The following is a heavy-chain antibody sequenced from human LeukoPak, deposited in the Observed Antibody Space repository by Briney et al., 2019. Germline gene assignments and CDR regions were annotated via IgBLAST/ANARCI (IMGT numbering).Heavy chain of an antibody. V-gene: IGHV3-21*01. D-gene: IGHD3-16*01. J-gene: IGHJ4*02. Sequence: GGSLRLSCAASGFTFSSYSMNWVRQAPGKGLEWVSSISSSSYIYYADSVKGRFTISRDNAKNSLYLQMNSLRAEDTAVYYCARAKGIRIMITFGGVRPYYFDYWGQGTLVTVSS. CDR2: ISSSSYI. CDR3: ARAKGIRIMITFGGVRPYYFDY. CDR1: GFTFSSYS.